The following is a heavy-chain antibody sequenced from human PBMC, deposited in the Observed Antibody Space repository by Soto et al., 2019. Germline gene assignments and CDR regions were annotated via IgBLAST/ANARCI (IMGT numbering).Heavy chain of an antibody. D-gene: IGHD3-3*01. J-gene: IGHJ2*01. Sequence: SETLSLTCTVSGGSVSSGSYYWSWVRQPPGKGLEWIGYIYYSGSTNCNPSLKSRVTISIDTSKNQFSLKLSSVTAADTAVYYCARRSGNSGFWYFDLWGRGTLVTVSS. V-gene: IGHV4-61*01. CDR2: IYYSGST. CDR3: ARRSGNSGFWYFDL. CDR1: GGSVSSGSYY.